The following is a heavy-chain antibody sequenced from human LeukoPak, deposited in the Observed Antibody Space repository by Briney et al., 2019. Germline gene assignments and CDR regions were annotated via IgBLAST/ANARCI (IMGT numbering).Heavy chain of an antibody. D-gene: IGHD3-22*01. V-gene: IGHV4-59*01. CDR1: GGSISSYY. CDR2: IYYSGST. Sequence: SETLSLTCTVSGGSISSYYWSWIRQPPGKGLEWIGYIYYSGSTNYKPSLKSRVTISVDTSKNQFSLKLSSVTAADTAVYYCARGRNYYDSSGFYYEGDAFDIWGQGTMVTVSP. J-gene: IGHJ3*02. CDR3: ARGRNYYDSSGFYYEGDAFDI.